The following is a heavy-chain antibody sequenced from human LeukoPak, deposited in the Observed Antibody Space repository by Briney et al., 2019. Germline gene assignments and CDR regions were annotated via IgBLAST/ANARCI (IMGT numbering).Heavy chain of an antibody. D-gene: IGHD3-22*01. J-gene: IGHJ4*02. CDR2: IYSGGST. V-gene: IGHV3-53*01. Sequence: GGSLRLSCAASGFTVSSNYMSWVRQAPGKGLEWVSVIYSGGSTYYADSVKGRFTISRDNSKNTLCLQMNSLRAEDTAVYYCARMYYDSSGLDYWGQGTLVTVSS. CDR3: ARMYYDSSGLDY. CDR1: GFTVSSNY.